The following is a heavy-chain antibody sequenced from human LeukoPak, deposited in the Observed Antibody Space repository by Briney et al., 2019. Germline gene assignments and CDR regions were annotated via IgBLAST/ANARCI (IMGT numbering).Heavy chain of an antibody. D-gene: IGHD3-10*01. Sequence: GGSLRLSCAASGFTFSSYGMNWVRQAPGKGLEWVSSISSSSSYIYYADSVKDRFTISRDNAKNSLYLQMNSLRAEDTAVYYCARDRGQLAHDYWGQGTLVTVSS. V-gene: IGHV3-21*01. CDR2: ISSSSSYI. CDR1: GFTFSSYG. J-gene: IGHJ4*02. CDR3: ARDRGQLAHDY.